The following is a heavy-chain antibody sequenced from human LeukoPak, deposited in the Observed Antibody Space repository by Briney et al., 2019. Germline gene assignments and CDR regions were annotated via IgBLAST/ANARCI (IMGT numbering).Heavy chain of an antibody. CDR3: ARGHTAMVTGNDY. D-gene: IGHD5-18*01. CDR1: GFTFSSYS. V-gene: IGHV3-21*01. CDR2: ISSISTYI. Sequence: GGSLRLSCAASGFTFSSYSMNWVRQAPGKGLEWVSSISSISTYIYYADSVKGRFTTSRDNARNSLYLQMNSLRAEDTAVYYCARGHTAMVTGNDYWGQGTLVTVSS. J-gene: IGHJ4*02.